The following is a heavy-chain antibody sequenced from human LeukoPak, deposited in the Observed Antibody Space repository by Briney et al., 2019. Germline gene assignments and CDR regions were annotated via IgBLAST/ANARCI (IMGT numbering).Heavy chain of an antibody. Sequence: GGSLRLSCVVSGFTVSGNYMSWVRQAPGKGPEWISVIYSGSSTFYTDSVKGRFTISRDSSQNTLYLQMNSLRVEDTAVYYCARVDHPLYCWGQGTLVTVSS. J-gene: IGHJ4*02. V-gene: IGHV3-53*01. CDR3: ARVDHPLYC. CDR1: GFTVSGNY. D-gene: IGHD1-14*01. CDR2: IYSGSST.